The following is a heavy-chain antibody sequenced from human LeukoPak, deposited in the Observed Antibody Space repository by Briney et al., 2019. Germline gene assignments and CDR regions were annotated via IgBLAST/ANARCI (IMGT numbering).Heavy chain of an antibody. CDR3: ARTGVATIKNFDY. D-gene: IGHD5-12*01. V-gene: IGHV4-38-2*01. J-gene: IGHJ4*02. CDR1: GYSISSGYY. CDR2: IYHSGST. Sequence: SETLSLTCAVSGYSISSGYYWGWIRQPPGKGLEWIGSIYHSGSTYYNPSLKSRVTISVDTSKNQSSLKLSSVTAADTAVYYCARTGVATIKNFDYWGQGTLVTVSS.